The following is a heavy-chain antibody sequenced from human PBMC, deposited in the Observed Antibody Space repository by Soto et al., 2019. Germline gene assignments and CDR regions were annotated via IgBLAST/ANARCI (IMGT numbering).Heavy chain of an antibody. CDR3: ARPTYYYDSSGPPAY. V-gene: IGHV4-39*01. CDR1: GGSISSSSSY. D-gene: IGHD3-22*01. CDR2: ISYSGST. Sequence: PSETLSLTCTVSGGSISSSSSYWGWIRQPPGKGLEWIGSISYSGSTYYNPSLKGRVTISVDTSKNQFSLKLSSVTAADTAVYYCARPTYYYDSSGPPAYWGQGTLVTVSS. J-gene: IGHJ4*02.